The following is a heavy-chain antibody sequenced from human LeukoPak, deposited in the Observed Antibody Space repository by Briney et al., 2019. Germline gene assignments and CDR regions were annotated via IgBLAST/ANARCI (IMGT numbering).Heavy chain of an antibody. CDR1: GYTFTSYD. D-gene: IGHD5-12*01. Sequence: ASVKVSCKASGYTFTSYDINWVRQATGQGLEWMGWMNPNSGNTGYAQKFQGRVTITRNTSISTAYMELSSLRSEDTAVYYCARATRGWLRWRYYYYMDVWGKGTTVTVSS. V-gene: IGHV1-8*03. J-gene: IGHJ6*03. CDR3: ARATRGWLRWRYYYYMDV. CDR2: MNPNSGNT.